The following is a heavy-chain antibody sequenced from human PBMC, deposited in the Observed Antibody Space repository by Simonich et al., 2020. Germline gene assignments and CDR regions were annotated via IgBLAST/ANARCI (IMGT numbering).Heavy chain of an antibody. CDR3: ASGWDWGFSHMSDY. J-gene: IGHJ4*02. CDR2: KNPNSGCT. CDR1: GYTFTGYY. D-gene: IGHD7-27*01. V-gene: IGHV1-2*06. Sequence: QVQLVQSGAEVKKPGASVKVSCKASGYTFTGYYMHWVRQAPGQGLGWRGRKNPNSGCTNYAQKFQGRVTMNRDTSISTAYMELSRLRSDDTAVYYCASGWDWGFSHMSDYWGQGTLVTVSS.